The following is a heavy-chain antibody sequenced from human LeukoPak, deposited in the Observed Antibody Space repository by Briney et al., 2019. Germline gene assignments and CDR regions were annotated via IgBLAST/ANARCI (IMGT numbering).Heavy chain of an antibody. V-gene: IGHV4-4*02. J-gene: IGHJ6*03. CDR2: IYHSGST. CDR3: ARGYSSGWNYYYYYYMDV. CDR1: GGSISSSNW. D-gene: IGHD6-19*01. Sequence: SGTLSLTCAVSGGSISSSNWWSWVRQPPGKGLEWIGEIYHSGSTNYNPSLKSRVTISVDKSKNQFSLKLSSVTAADTAVYYCARGYSSGWNYYYYYYMDVWGKGTTVTVSS.